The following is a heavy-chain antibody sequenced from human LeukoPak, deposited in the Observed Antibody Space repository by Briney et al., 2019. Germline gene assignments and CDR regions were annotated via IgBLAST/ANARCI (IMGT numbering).Heavy chain of an antibody. D-gene: IGHD1-26*01. V-gene: IGHV3-74*01. J-gene: IGHJ4*02. CDR1: RFTFSSYW. CDR3: ARGGSYLS. CDR2: ISGDGTIT. Sequence: GGSLRLSCAASRFTFSSYWMHWVRQAPGKGLVWVSRISGDGTITNYADSVRGRFTISRDNAKNTLYLQMNSLGAEDTAVYYCARGGSYLSWGQGTLVTVSS.